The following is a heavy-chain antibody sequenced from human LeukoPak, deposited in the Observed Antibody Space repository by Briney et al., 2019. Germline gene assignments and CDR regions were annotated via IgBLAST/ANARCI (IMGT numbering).Heavy chain of an antibody. Sequence: SETLSLTCAVYGGSFSGYYWSWIRQPPGKGLEWIGQISPRGGTAYNPSLESRVTISLDTSKNQFSLKVNSVTAADTAVYYCARLYSDYGMDVWGQGTTVTVSS. CDR1: GGSFSGYY. V-gene: IGHV4-34*01. J-gene: IGHJ6*02. CDR3: ARLYSDYGMDV. CDR2: ISPRGGT. D-gene: IGHD3-3*01.